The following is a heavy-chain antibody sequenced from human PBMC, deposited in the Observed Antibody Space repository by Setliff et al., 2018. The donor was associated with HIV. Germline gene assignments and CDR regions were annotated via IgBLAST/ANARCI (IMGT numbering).Heavy chain of an antibody. V-gene: IGHV4-39*01. J-gene: IGHJ5*02. D-gene: IGHD2-21*01. Sequence: PSETLSLTCSVSGVSINRTDHYWGWIRQSPGKRLEWIGSVSQSGGTYYNPSLKSRITISVDRSKNLFSLKLISVTAADQGVYYCARVPVAGANWFDPWGLGTLVTVSS. CDR1: GVSINRTDHY. CDR2: VSQSGGT. CDR3: ARVPVAGANWFDP.